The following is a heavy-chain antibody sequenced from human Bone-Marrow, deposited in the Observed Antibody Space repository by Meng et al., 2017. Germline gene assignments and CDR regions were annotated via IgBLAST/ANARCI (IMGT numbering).Heavy chain of an antibody. CDR2: IYYSGST. V-gene: IGHV4-61*01. CDR1: GGSVSSGSYY. J-gene: IGHJ4*02. CDR3: ARSSTSPASYFFDY. D-gene: IGHD6-6*01. Sequence: QGQLQEPGPGLVKPSQTLSLTCTVSGGSVSSGSYYWSWIRQPPGKGLEWIGHIYYSGSTNYNPSLKSRVTISVDTSKNQFSLKLSSVTAADTAVYFCARSSTSPASYFFDYWGQGTLVTVSS.